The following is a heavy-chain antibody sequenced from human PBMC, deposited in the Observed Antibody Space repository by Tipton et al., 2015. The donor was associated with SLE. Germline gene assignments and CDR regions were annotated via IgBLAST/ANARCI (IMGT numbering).Heavy chain of an antibody. CDR3: ARLDIGYYGSGHWYFDL. CDR1: GGSISSSSYS. D-gene: IGHD3-10*01. CDR2: IYYSGST. J-gene: IGHJ2*01. V-gene: IGHV4-39*07. Sequence: TLSLTCTVSGGSISSSSYSWGWIRQPPGKGLEWIGSIYYSGSTYCNPSLKSRVTISVDTSKNQFSLKLRSVTAADTAVYYCARLDIGYYGSGHWYFDLWGRGTLVTVSS.